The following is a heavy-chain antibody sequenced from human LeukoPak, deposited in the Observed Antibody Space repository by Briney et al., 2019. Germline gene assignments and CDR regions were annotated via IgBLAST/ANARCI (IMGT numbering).Heavy chain of an antibody. Sequence: GGSLRLSCAASGFSFGDYDMNWVRQAPGKGLEWVSGINWNGGSTGYADSVKGRFTISRDNAKNSLYLQMNSLRAEDTALYYCARDLPQIEYWGQGTLVTVSS. CDR1: GFSFGDYD. CDR3: ARDLPQIEY. CDR2: INWNGGST. J-gene: IGHJ4*02. V-gene: IGHV3-20*04. D-gene: IGHD3-22*01.